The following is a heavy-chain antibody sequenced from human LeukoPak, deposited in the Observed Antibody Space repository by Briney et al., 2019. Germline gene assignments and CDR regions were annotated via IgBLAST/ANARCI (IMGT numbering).Heavy chain of an antibody. V-gene: IGHV1-18*01. J-gene: IGHJ3*02. Sequence: ASVKVSCKASGYTFTSYGISWLRQAPGQGLEWMGWVSAYNGNRNYAQKLQGRVTMTTDTSTSTAYMELRSLRSDDAAVYYCARDQGFMITFGGVGGAFDIWRKGTMVTVSS. CDR2: VSAYNGNR. CDR1: GYTFTSYG. CDR3: ARDQGFMITFGGVGGAFDI. D-gene: IGHD3-16*01.